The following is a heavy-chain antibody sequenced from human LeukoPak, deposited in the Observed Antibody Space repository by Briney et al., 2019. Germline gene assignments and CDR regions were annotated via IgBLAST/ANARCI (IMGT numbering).Heavy chain of an antibody. CDR1: GYTFTSYA. V-gene: IGHV1-3*01. CDR3: AREKQWLVDY. CDR2: INAGNGNT. J-gene: IGHJ4*02. Sequence: ASVNVSCMASGYTFTSYAMHWVRQAPGQRLAWMGWINAGNGNTKYSQKFQGRVTITRDTSASTAYMELSSLRSEDTAVYYCAREKQWLVDYWGQGTLVTVSS. D-gene: IGHD6-19*01.